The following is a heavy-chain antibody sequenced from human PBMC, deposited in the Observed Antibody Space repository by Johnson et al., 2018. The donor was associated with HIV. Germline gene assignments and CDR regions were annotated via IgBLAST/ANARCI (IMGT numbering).Heavy chain of an antibody. Sequence: QEKLVESGGGVVQPGRSLRLSCAASGFTFSSYAMHWVRQAPGKGLEWVAVISYDGSNKYYADSVKGRFTISRDNSKNTLYLQMNSLRAEDTAVYYCARDGGYCSSTSGFRHWASAVDIWGQATMVTVSS. D-gene: IGHD2-2*01. CDR1: GFTFSSYA. J-gene: IGHJ3*02. CDR3: ARDGGYCSSTSGFRHWASAVDI. CDR2: ISYDGSNK. V-gene: IGHV3-30-3*01.